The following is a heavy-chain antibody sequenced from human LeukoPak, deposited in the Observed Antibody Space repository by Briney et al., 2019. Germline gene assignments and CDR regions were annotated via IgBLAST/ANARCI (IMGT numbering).Heavy chain of an antibody. D-gene: IGHD2-15*01. CDR2: ISWNSGSI. CDR1: GFTFDDYA. Sequence: GGSLRLSCAASGFTFDDYAMHWVRQAPGKGLEWVSGISWNSGSIGYADSVKGRFTISRDNAKNSLYPQMNSLRAEDTALYYCAKDMGSGLGYMDVWGKGTTVTVSS. CDR3: AKDMGSGLGYMDV. V-gene: IGHV3-9*01. J-gene: IGHJ6*03.